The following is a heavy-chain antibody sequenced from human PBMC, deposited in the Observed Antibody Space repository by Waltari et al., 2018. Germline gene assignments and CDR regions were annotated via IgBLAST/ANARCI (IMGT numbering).Heavy chain of an antibody. CDR1: GSTFTTYY. J-gene: IGHJ4*02. Sequence: QVQLVQSGAEVERPGASVRSPCTASGSTFTTYYVHWLRQAPGRGFEWLGIIDPDGGGTTYAPKFRDRLSLTRDTSTSVLYMALDNLNSDDSAIYFCARGRGTLGQLLVTYWGQGTQVLVSS. D-gene: IGHD6-13*01. CDR2: IDPDGGGT. CDR3: ARGRGTLGQLLVTY. V-gene: IGHV1-46*01.